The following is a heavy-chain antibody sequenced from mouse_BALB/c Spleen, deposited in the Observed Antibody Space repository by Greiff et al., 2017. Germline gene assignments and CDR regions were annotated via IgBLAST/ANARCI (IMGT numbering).Heavy chain of an antibody. CDR2: ISYSGST. CDR3: ARDGNYAGFAY. Sequence: VQLKESGPGLVKPSQSLSLTCTVTGYSITSDYAWNWIRQFPGNKLEWMGYISYSGSTSYNPSLKSRISITRDTSKNQFFLQLNSVTTEDTATYYCARDGNYAGFAYWGQGTLVTVSA. V-gene: IGHV3-2*02. CDR1: GYSITSDYA. D-gene: IGHD2-1*01. J-gene: IGHJ3*01.